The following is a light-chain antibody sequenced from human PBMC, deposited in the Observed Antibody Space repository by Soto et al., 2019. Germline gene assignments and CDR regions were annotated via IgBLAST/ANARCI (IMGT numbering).Light chain of an antibody. CDR3: QQYNSWPET. CDR1: QTVNSR. V-gene: IGKV3-11*01. CDR2: HTS. Sequence: VLPQSPGTLSSAPGAGDSLSCRASQTVNSRLAWYQHKPGQAPRLLIYHTSSRATGIPARFSGSGSGTDFTLTISSLEPEDFAVYYCQQYNSWPETFGQGTKVDIK. J-gene: IGKJ1*01.